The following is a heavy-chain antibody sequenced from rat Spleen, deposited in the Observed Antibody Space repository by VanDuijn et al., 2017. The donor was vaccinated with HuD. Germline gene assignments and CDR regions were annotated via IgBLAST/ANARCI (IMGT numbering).Heavy chain of an antibody. Sequence: VQLVESGGDLVQPGKSLKLSCAASGFTFSTSGMHWIRQAPGKGLDWVAYIGTRNSDIVYADAVKGRFTISRDNARKTLYLQLSSLKSEDTAIYYCARKAFGGYWFAYWGQGTLVTVSS. D-gene: IGHD1-11*01. CDR2: IGTRNSDI. J-gene: IGHJ3*01. CDR1: GFTFSTSG. V-gene: IGHV5-62*01. CDR3: ARKAFGGYWFAY.